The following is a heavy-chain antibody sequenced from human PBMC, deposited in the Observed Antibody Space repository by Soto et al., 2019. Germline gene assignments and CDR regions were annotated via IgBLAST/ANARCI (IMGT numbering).Heavy chain of an antibody. CDR2: ISSSSSYI. CDR1: GFTFSSYS. D-gene: IGHD3-9*01. J-gene: IGHJ6*03. V-gene: IGHV3-21*01. Sequence: GGSLRLSCAASGFTFSSYSMNWVRQAPGKGLEWVSSISSSSSYIYYADSVKGRFTISRDNAKNSLYLQMNSLRAEDTAVYYCARPKNEDWLLEPYYYYYMDVWGKGTTVTVSS. CDR3: ARPKNEDWLLEPYYYYYMDV.